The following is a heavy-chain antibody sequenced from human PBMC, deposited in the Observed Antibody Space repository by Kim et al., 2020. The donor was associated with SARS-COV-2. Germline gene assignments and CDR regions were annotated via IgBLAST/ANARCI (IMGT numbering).Heavy chain of an antibody. J-gene: IGHJ3*01. CDR1: GFPFSGYA. CDR3: ARDDPDGEKGT. CDR2: ISKDGFKK. V-gene: IGHV3-30*09. Sequence: GGSLRLSCAASGFPFSGYALHWVRQAPGKGLEWVAVISKDGFKKSYGESVKGRFAISRDNSKSTVFLQMNSLGPDDTAVYYCARDDPDGEKGTWGQGTMVTVSS. D-gene: IGHD1-1*01.